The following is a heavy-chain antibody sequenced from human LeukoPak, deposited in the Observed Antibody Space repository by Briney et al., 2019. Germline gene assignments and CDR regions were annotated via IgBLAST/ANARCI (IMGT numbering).Heavy chain of an antibody. J-gene: IGHJ5*02. D-gene: IGHD1-26*01. Sequence: ASVKVSCKASGYIFTDYRLHWVRQAPGQGLEWMGRINPKSGDTNYAQKFQGRVTMTSDTSITTAYMELRRLKSDDTAFYFCATEDSRSGSYYDPWGQGTLVTVSS. V-gene: IGHV1-2*06. CDR3: ATEDSRSGSYYDP. CDR1: GYIFTDYR. CDR2: INPKSGDT.